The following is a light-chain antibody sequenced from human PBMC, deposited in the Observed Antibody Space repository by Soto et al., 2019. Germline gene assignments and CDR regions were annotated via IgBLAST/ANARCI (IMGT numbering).Light chain of an antibody. CDR2: AAS. CDR1: QSISNY. Sequence: DMEMTQSPSSLSASVGDIVTIACRASQSISNYLNWYQHKPGKVPKLLIYAASSLQSGVPTRFSGSGSGTDFTLTINSLQPEDFATYYCQQSYGTPLTFGAGTKIEIK. V-gene: IGKV1-39*01. J-gene: IGKJ4*01. CDR3: QQSYGTPLT.